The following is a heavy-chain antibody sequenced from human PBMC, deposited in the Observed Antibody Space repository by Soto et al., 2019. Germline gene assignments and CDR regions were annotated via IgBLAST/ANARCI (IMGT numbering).Heavy chain of an antibody. V-gene: IGHV3-30*03. CDR3: ATSPKYSSGWLVY. J-gene: IGHJ4*02. CDR2: ISYDGSNK. CDR1: GFTFSSYG. Sequence: QVQLVESGGGVVQPGRSLRLSCAASGFTFSSYGMHWVRQAPGKGLEWVAVISYDGSNKYYADSVKGRFTISRDNSKNTLYLQMYSLRAEDTAVYYCATSPKYSSGWLVYWGQGTLVTVSS. D-gene: IGHD6-19*01.